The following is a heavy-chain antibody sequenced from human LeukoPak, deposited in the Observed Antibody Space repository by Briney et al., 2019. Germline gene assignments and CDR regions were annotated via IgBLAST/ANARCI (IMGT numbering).Heavy chain of an antibody. CDR3: ARDSLGILLWFGELLSPFDY. CDR2: ISYDGSNK. J-gene: IGHJ4*02. V-gene: IGHV3-30*04. D-gene: IGHD3-10*01. CDR1: GFTFSSYA. Sequence: GRSLRLSCAASGFTFSSYAMHWVRQAPGKGLEWVAVISYDGSNKYYADSVKGRFTISRDNSKNTLYLQMNSLRAEDTAVYYCARDSLGILLWFGELLSPFDYWGQGTLVTVSS.